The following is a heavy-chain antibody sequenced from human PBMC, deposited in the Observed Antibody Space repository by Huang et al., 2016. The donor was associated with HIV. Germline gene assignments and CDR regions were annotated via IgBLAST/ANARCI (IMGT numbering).Heavy chain of an antibody. CDR1: RFTFSTYA. CDR3: AKVPTVVTFH. V-gene: IGHV3-23*01. D-gene: IGHD2-21*02. CDR2: ISGSGDKT. J-gene: IGHJ4*02. Sequence: DVQLLESGGDFVQPGGSLRLYCAASRFTFSTYAMSWVRQGPGKGLEWVSAISGSGDKTYYADSMKGRFTISRDNSKNTLFLQMNSLRAEDTAVYYCAKVPTVVTFHWGQGTLVTVSS.